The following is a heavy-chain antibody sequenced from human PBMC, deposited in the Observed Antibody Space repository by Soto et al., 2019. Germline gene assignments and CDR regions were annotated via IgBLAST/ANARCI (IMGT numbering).Heavy chain of an antibody. D-gene: IGHD2-2*01. Sequence: QVQLQESGPGLVKPSQTLSLTCTVSGGSISSDGYYWSWIRQHPGKGLEWIGYIYYSGSTYYNPSIKSRVTISVDTSKDQFSLKLSSVTAADTAVYYCAVSRDGYSMDVWGQGTTVTVSS. CDR1: GGSISSDGYY. CDR2: IYYSGST. J-gene: IGHJ6*02. CDR3: AVSRDGYSMDV. V-gene: IGHV4-31*03.